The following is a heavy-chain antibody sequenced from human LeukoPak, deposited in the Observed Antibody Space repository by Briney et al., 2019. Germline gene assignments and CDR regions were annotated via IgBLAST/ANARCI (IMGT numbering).Heavy chain of an antibody. CDR3: ARGLLWFGESSFDY. CDR2: INSDGSST. V-gene: IGHV3-74*01. J-gene: IGHJ4*02. D-gene: IGHD3-10*01. CDR1: GFTFSSYR. Sequence: GGSLRLSCAASGFTFSSYRMHWVRQAPGKGLVWVSRINSDGSSTSYADSVKGRFTISRDNAKNTLYLQMNSLRAEDTAAYYCARGLLWFGESSFDYWGQGTLVTVSS.